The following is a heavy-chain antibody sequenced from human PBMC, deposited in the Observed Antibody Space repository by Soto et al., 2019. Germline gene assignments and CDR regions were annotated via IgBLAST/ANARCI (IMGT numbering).Heavy chain of an antibody. Sequence: QITLKESGPTLVKPTETLTLTCTFSGFSLDTGGVGVGWIRQPPGKALEGIALIYWDDNKPYSPSLKNRLTIAKDTSKNQVVLTMTNMESVDTATYYCAHRRREDLGTTGFDSWGQGILVAVTS. V-gene: IGHV2-5*02. CDR3: AHRRREDLGTTGFDS. CDR2: IYWDDNK. J-gene: IGHJ4*02. CDR1: GFSLDTGGVG. D-gene: IGHD3-16*01.